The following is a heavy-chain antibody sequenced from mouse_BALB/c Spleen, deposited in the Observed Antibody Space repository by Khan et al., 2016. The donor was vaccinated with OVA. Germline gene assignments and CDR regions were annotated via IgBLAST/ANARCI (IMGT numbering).Heavy chain of an antibody. J-gene: IGHJ4*01. CDR1: GFSLTGYG. D-gene: IGHD2-10*01. Sequence: VQLQESGPGLVAPSQSLSITCTVSGFSLTGYGVNWVRQPPGKGLEWLGMIWGDGSTDSNSALKSRLSISKDNSKSQVFLKMNSLQTDDTAMYYCARAYYGNYREAMDFWGQGTSVTVSS. V-gene: IGHV2-6-7*01. CDR2: IWGDGST. CDR3: ARAYYGNYREAMDF.